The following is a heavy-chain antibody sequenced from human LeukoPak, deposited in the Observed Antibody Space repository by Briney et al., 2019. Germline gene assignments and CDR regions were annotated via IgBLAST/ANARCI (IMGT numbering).Heavy chain of an antibody. D-gene: IGHD4-11*01. CDR3: ARGYSDYIWFDP. Sequence: SETLSLTCTISGGSISSYYWNWIRQPPGKGLEWIGHIYDSGSTNYNPSFKSRVTISVDTSKNQFSLKLSSVTGADTAVYYCARGYSDYIWFDPWGQGTLVTVSS. J-gene: IGHJ5*02. V-gene: IGHV4-59*01. CDR2: IYDSGST. CDR1: GGSISSYY.